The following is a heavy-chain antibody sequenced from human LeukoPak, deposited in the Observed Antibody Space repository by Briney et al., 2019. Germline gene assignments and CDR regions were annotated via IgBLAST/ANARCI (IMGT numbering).Heavy chain of an antibody. CDR3: ARVFDSGSQAYFYYMDV. Sequence: SETLSLTCTVSGGSISSYYWSWIRQPPGKGLEWIGYIYYSGSTNYNPSLKSRVAMSVDTSKNQFSLKVSSVTAADTAVYYCARVFDSGSQAYFYYMDVWGKGTTVTISS. CDR1: GGSISSYY. CDR2: IYYSGST. V-gene: IGHV4-59*01. D-gene: IGHD3-10*01. J-gene: IGHJ6*03.